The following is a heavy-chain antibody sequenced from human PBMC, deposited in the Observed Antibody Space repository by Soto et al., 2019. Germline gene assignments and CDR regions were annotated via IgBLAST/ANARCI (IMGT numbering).Heavy chain of an antibody. V-gene: IGHV3-48*01. CDR2: ISSSSSTI. Sequence: GGSLRLSCAASGFTFSSYSMSWVSQAPGKGLEWVSYISSSSSTIYYADSVKGRFTISRDNAKNSLYLQMNSLRAEDTAVYYCASLTYYDILTGYIQPDYYGMEVWGQGTTVTVSS. D-gene: IGHD3-9*01. J-gene: IGHJ6*02. CDR1: GFTFSSYS. CDR3: ASLTYYDILTGYIQPDYYGMEV.